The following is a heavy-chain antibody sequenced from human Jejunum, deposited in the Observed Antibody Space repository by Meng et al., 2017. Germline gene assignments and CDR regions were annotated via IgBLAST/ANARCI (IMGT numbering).Heavy chain of an antibody. Sequence: VQQVGGGLVEAFGNLSPPWRCLCGSLNAYIWSWIRQAPGKGLEWIGEINHSGSTTYGPSLKSRVTISADSSKNQFSLSLRSVTAADTAVCYCAREGGYSYGPMQWGQGTLVTVSS. CDR1: GSLNAYI. CDR2: INHSGST. V-gene: IGHV4-34*01. D-gene: IGHD5-18*01. J-gene: IGHJ4*02. CDR3: AREGGYSYGPMQ.